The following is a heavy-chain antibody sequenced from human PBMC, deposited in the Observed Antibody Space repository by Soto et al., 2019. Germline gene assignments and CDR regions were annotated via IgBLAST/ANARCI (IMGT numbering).Heavy chain of an antibody. CDR3: ARYERWLSPYWYFDL. D-gene: IGHD3-9*01. J-gene: IGHJ2*01. CDR1: GFTFSSYW. Sequence: EVQLVESGGGLVQPGGSLRLSCAASGFTFSSYWMSWVRQAPGKGLEWVANIKQDGSEKYYVDSVKGRFTISRDNAKNSLYLQMNSLRAEDTAVYYCARYERWLSPYWYFDLWGRGTLVTVSS. V-gene: IGHV3-7*01. CDR2: IKQDGSEK.